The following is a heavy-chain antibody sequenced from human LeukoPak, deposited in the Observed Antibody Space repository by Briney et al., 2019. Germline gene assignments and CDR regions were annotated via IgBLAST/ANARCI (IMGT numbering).Heavy chain of an antibody. CDR1: GGPISSNK. D-gene: IGHD4-17*01. CDR2: IYYTGST. J-gene: IGHJ5*02. CDR3: ARRTTVTPNWFDR. V-gene: IGHV4-59*08. Sequence: SETLSLTCTVSGGPISSNKWSWIRQPPRKGLEWIGYIYYTGSTTYPTPLKSRITISLDTYKNQFSLKLSTVTAADTAVYYCARRTTVTPNWFDRWGEGSLVTVSS.